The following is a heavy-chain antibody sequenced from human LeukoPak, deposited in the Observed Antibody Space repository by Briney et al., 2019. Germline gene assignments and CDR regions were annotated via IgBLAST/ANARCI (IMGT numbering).Heavy chain of an antibody. CDR2: ISGSGGST. J-gene: IGHJ4*02. CDR3: AKFRGYGCGPIGY. CDR1: GFTFSSYD. D-gene: IGHD5-18*01. V-gene: IGHV3-23*01. Sequence: GGSLRLSCAASGFTFSSYDMSWVRQAPGKGLEWVSAISGSGGSTFYADSVKGRFTISRDNSKNTLYLQMNSLRAEDTAVYYCAKFRGYGCGPIGYWGQGTLVTVSS.